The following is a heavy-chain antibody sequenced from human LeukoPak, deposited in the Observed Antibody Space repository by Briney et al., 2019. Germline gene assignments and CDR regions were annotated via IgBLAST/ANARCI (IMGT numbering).Heavy chain of an antibody. CDR1: GFTFSGSA. Sequence: GGSLRLSCAASGFTFSGSAMHWVRQASGKGLEWVGRIRSKANSYATAYAASVKGRFTISRDDSKNTAYLHMNSLKTEDTAVYYCTRPLITYCGGDCYAPDAFDIWGQGTMVTVSS. CDR2: IRSKANSYAT. V-gene: IGHV3-73*01. D-gene: IGHD2-21*02. CDR3: TRPLITYCGGDCYAPDAFDI. J-gene: IGHJ3*02.